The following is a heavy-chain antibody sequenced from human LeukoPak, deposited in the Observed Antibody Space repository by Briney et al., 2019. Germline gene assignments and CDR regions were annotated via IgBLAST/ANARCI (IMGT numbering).Heavy chain of an antibody. D-gene: IGHD4-17*01. CDR2: IYPGDSDT. V-gene: IGHV5-51*01. Sequence: GESLKISCKGSGYSFTSYWIGWVRQMPGKGLEWMGIIYPGDSDTRYSPSFQGQVTISADKSISTAYLQWSSLKASDTAMYYCARHIVLRFPPDYGDYVGYFDYWGQGTLVTVSS. CDR3: ARHIVLRFPPDYGDYVGYFDY. CDR1: GYSFTSYW. J-gene: IGHJ4*02.